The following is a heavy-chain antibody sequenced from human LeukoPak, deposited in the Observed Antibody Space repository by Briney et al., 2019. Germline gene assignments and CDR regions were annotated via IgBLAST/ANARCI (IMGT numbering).Heavy chain of an antibody. D-gene: IGHD2-15*01. V-gene: IGHV3-74*01. CDR3: VRGGESTWS. J-gene: IGHJ5*02. CDR1: GFTFSSYW. Sequence: GGSLRLSCAASGFTFSSYWMHWVRQAPGKGPVWVSRINNDGSGTTYADSVKGRFTISRDDAKNTLYLQMDSLRAEDTAVYYCVRGGESTWSWGQGTLVTVSS. CDR2: INNDGSGT.